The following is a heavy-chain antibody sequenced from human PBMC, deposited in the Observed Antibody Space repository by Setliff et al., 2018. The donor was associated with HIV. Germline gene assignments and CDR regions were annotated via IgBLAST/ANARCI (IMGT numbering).Heavy chain of an antibody. CDR3: ARRGIELWDDAYDI. V-gene: IGHV4-34*01. D-gene: IGHD1-26*01. CDR2: ISPSGDT. J-gene: IGHJ3*02. CDR1: GGSFSGYY. Sequence: SETLSLTCAVYGGSFSGYYWSWIRQPPGKGLEWIGEISPSGDTNYIPSLKSRVTMSLDTSKNQFSLNLNSVTAADTAVYFCARRGIELWDDAYDIWGQGTMVTVSS.